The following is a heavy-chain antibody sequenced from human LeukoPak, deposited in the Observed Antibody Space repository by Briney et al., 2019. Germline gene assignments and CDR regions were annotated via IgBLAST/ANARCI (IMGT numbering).Heavy chain of an antibody. CDR3: AKDRGYYGSGSYWGH. CDR2: IGGSGGNT. J-gene: IGHJ4*02. D-gene: IGHD3-10*01. V-gene: IGHV3-23*01. Sequence: PGGSLRLSCAASGFTFSSYAMSWVRQAPGKGLEWVSAIGGSGGNTHYADSVKGRFTISRDNSKNTLYLQMNSLRAEDTAVYYCAKDRGYYGSGSYWGHWGQGTLVTVSS. CDR1: GFTFSSYA.